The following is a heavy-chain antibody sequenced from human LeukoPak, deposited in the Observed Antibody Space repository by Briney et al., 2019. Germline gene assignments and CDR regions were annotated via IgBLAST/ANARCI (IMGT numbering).Heavy chain of an antibody. CDR1: GFTFSSYS. V-gene: IGHV3-48*01. CDR2: ISSSSSTI. CDR3: AHFSQQLALDY. D-gene: IGHD6-13*01. J-gene: IGHJ4*02. Sequence: GGSLRLSCAASGFTFSSYSMNWVRQAPGKGLEWVSYISSSSSTIYYADSVKGRFTISRDNSKNTLYLQMNSLRAEDTAVYYCAHFSQQLALDYWGQGTLVTVSS.